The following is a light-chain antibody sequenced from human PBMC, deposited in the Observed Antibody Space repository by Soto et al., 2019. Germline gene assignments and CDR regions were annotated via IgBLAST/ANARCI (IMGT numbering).Light chain of an antibody. Sequence: EIVMTQSPATLSVSPGERATLSCRASQSVSKLAWYQQKPGQAPRLLIYGASTRATGIPARFSGSGSGTEFTLTISSLQSEDFAVYYCQQYNNWLYTFGPGTKLE. J-gene: IGKJ2*01. CDR1: QSVSK. CDR2: GAS. CDR3: QQYNNWLYT. V-gene: IGKV3-15*01.